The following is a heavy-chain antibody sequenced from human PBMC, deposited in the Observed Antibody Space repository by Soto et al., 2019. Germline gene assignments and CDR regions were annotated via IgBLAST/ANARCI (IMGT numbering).Heavy chain of an antibody. CDR1: GGSISSHSNY. CDR3: ARGYPIFDSSGLAFDY. CDR2: IYYDGRT. Sequence: SETLSLTCTVSGGSISSHSNYWSWIRQHPGKGLEWIGYIYYDGRTYFNPSLQSRLSMSVDTSENQFSLKLSSLTAADTAVYFCARGYPIFDSSGLAFDYWGPGTLVTVSS. V-gene: IGHV4-31*03. J-gene: IGHJ4*02. D-gene: IGHD3-22*01.